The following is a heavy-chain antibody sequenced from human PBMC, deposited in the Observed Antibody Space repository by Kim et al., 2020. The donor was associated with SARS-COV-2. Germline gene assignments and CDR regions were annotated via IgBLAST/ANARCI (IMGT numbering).Heavy chain of an antibody. CDR2: ISSSSSYI. J-gene: IGHJ3*02. CDR1: GFTFSSYS. CDR3: AIHDDSSGVGAFDI. V-gene: IGHV3-21*01. D-gene: IGHD3-22*01. Sequence: GGSLRLSCAASGFTFSSYSMNWVRQAPGKGLEWVSSISSSSSYIYYADSVKGRFTISRDHATNSLYLQMNSLRAEDTAVYYCAIHDDSSGVGAFDIWGQGTMVTVSS.